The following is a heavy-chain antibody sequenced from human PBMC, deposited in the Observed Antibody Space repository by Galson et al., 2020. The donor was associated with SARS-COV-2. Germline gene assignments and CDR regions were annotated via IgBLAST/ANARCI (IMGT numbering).Heavy chain of an antibody. V-gene: IGHV3-30-3*01. CDR1: GFTFSSYA. J-gene: IGHJ3*02. CDR2: ISYDGSNK. Sequence: GESLKISCAASGFTFSSYAMHWVRQAPGKGLEWVAVISYDGSNKYYADSVKGRFTISRDNSKNTLYLQMNSLRAEDTAVYYCARDEPILGAFDIWGQGTMVTVSS. CDR3: ARDEPILGAFDI.